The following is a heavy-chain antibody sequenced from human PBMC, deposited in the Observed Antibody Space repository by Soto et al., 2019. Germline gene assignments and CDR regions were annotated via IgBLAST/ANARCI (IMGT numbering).Heavy chain of an antibody. Sequence: QVQLVQSGAEVKKPGSSVKVSCKASGGTFSSYAISWVRQAPGQGLEWMGGIIPIFGTANYAQKFQGRVTITADESTSTAYMELSGLRSEDTAVYYCARGEGVYSVTPKSGMDVWGQGTTVTVSS. CDR2: IIPIFGTA. D-gene: IGHD4-17*01. CDR3: ARGEGVYSVTPKSGMDV. CDR1: GGTFSSYA. V-gene: IGHV1-69*01. J-gene: IGHJ6*02.